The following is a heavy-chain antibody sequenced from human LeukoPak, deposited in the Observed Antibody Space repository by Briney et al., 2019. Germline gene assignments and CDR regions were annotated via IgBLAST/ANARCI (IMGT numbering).Heavy chain of an antibody. Sequence: GGSLRLSCAASGLTFSGYWMHWVRQAPGKGLAWVSRIKSDGSSTTYADSVKGRFTISRDNAKSTLYLEMNSLRAEDTAVYYCARTFAAAHIDYWGQGTLVTVSS. CDR3: ARTFAAAHIDY. CDR1: GLTFSGYW. D-gene: IGHD2-15*01. V-gene: IGHV3-74*01. J-gene: IGHJ4*02. CDR2: IKSDGSST.